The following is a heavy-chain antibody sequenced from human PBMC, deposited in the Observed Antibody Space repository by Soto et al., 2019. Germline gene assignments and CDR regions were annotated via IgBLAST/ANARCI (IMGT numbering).Heavy chain of an antibody. CDR2: IYNTGST. Sequence: LSLTCSVSGGSVSSGSYYWSWIRQPPGKGLEWIGYIYNTGSTNYNPSLKRRVTMSVDTSKNQFSLKLTSVTAADTAVYYCARGGGVTATFDYWGRGTLVTVSS. CDR3: ARGGGVTATFDY. J-gene: IGHJ4*02. D-gene: IGHD5-18*01. V-gene: IGHV4-61*01. CDR1: GGSVSSGSYY.